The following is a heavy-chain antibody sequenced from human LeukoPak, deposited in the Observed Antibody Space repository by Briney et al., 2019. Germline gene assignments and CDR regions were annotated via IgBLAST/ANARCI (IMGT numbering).Heavy chain of an antibody. V-gene: IGHV4-39*01. CDR2: IYYSGST. CDR1: GGSISSSSYY. Sequence: SETLSLTCTVSGGSISSSSYYRGWIRQPPGKGLEWIGSIYYSGSTYYNPSLKSRVTISVDTSKNQFSLKLSSVTAADTAVYYCARQCSSTSCYIFEYWGQGTLVTVSS. J-gene: IGHJ4*02. CDR3: ARQCSSTSCYIFEY. D-gene: IGHD2-2*01.